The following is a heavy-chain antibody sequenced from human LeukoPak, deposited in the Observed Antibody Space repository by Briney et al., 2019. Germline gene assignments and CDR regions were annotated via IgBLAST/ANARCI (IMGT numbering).Heavy chain of an antibody. D-gene: IGHD6-19*01. Sequence: GGSLRLSCAASGFTFSSYAMHWVRQAPGKGLEYVSTIRSNGGSTYYANSVKGRFTISRDNSKNTLHLQMNSLRAEDTAVYYCTRPSYSSGWSFFDYWGQGTLVTVSS. J-gene: IGHJ4*02. CDR2: IRSNGGST. CDR3: TRPSYSSGWSFFDY. V-gene: IGHV3-64*01. CDR1: GFTFSSYA.